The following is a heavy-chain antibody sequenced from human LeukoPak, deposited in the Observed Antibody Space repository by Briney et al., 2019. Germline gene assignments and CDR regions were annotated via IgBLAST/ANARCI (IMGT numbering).Heavy chain of an antibody. D-gene: IGHD6-19*01. CDR1: GFIVSNNY. J-gene: IGHJ4*02. Sequence: PGGSLRLSCAASGFIVSNNYMTWIRQAPGKGLEWVSVIYIGGSTYYADSVKGRFTISRHNSKNTLFLQMNSLRVEDTAVYYCASRSNGYYYWGQGTLVTVSS. V-gene: IGHV3-53*04. CDR3: ASRSNGYYY. CDR2: IYIGGST.